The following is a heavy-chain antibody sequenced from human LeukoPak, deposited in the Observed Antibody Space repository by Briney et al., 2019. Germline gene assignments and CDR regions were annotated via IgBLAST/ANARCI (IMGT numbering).Heavy chain of an antibody. CDR2: INPTTVDT. D-gene: IGHD3-22*01. CDR1: GYTFTDYY. J-gene: IGHJ3*02. CDR3: ARESGIMIIVSAFDI. V-gene: IGHV1-2*02. Sequence: GASLKVSCKASGYTFTDYYSHWVRQAPGQGLEWMGWINPTTVDTNYAQKFQGRVTMTRDTSISKAYMELSRLRSDDTAVYYCARESGIMIIVSAFDIWGQGTVVTVSS.